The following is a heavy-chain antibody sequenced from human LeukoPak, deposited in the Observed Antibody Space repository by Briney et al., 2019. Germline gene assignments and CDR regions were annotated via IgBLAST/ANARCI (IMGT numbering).Heavy chain of an antibody. J-gene: IGHJ6*03. CDR1: GGSISSYY. V-gene: IGHV4-59*01. Sequence: PSQTLSLTCTVSGGSISSYYWSWIRQPPGKGLEWMGYVYYSGTTNYNPSLKSRVAISIDTSKSFSLKLSSVTAADTAVYYCARGPDGSRPRSYFYYYIDVWGKGTTVTISS. CDR2: VYYSGTT. D-gene: IGHD5-24*01. CDR3: ARGPDGSRPRSYFYYYIDV.